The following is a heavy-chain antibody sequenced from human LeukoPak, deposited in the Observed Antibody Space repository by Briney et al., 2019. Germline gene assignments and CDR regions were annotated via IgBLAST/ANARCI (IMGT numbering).Heavy chain of an antibody. CDR2: FDPEDGET. J-gene: IGHJ4*02. CDR3: ATWPHGSGSYADFDY. Sequence: ASVKVPCKVSGYTLTELSMHWVRQAPGKGLEWMGGFDPEDGETIYAQKFQGRVTMTEDTSTDTAYMELSSLRSEDTAVYYCATWPHGSGSYADFDYWGQGTLVTVSS. CDR1: GYTLTELS. V-gene: IGHV1-24*01. D-gene: IGHD3-10*01.